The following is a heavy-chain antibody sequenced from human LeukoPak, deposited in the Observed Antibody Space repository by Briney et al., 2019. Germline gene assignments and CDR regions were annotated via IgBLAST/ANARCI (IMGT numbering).Heavy chain of an antibody. D-gene: IGHD3-10*01. CDR3: VKHRLVRGVITDYYFDY. CDR2: ISRGGGTT. J-gene: IGHJ4*02. CDR1: GFTFSSYV. Sequence: GGSLRLSCAASGFTFSSYVMSWVRQAPGKGLEWVSAISRGGGTTYYADSVKGRFTISRDNSKNTLYLQMTSLRAEDTAVYYCVKHRLVRGVITDYYFDYWGQGTLVTVSS. V-gene: IGHV3-23*01.